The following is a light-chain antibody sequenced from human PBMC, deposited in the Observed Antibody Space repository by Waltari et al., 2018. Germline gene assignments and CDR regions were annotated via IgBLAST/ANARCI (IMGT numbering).Light chain of an antibody. CDR1: QSVNNNY. V-gene: IGKV3-20*01. CDR2: VAS. J-gene: IGKJ4*01. Sequence: EIVLTQSPGTLSLSPGERATLSCRASQSVNNNYLPCYQQKPGQGPRLLIYVASTRAAGIPDRFSGSGSGTDFTLTLSRLEPEDFAVYYCQQYDTSPPTFGGGTKVAIK. CDR3: QQYDTSPPT.